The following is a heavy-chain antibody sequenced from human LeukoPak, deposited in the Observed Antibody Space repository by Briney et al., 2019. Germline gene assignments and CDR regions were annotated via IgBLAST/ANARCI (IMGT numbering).Heavy chain of an antibody. CDR3: ARDLPKNYYYYYGMDV. J-gene: IGHJ6*02. CDR2: IFYSGTT. D-gene: IGHD2-2*01. V-gene: IGHV4-59*12. Sequence: SETLSLTCTVSGGSITNYFWSWIRQPPGKGLEWIGYIFYSGTTNYNPSLKSRVTISVDTSKNQFSLKLSSVTAADTAVYYCARDLPKNYYYYYGMDVWGQGTTVTVSS. CDR1: GGSITNYF.